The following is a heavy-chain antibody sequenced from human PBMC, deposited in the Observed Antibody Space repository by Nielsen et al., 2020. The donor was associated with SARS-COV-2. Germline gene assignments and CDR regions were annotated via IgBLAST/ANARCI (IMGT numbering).Heavy chain of an antibody. D-gene: IGHD3-16*01. CDR3: ARDNWAALDI. CDR1: GFALRDHY. CDR2: IKNIPDSNPA. V-gene: IGHV3-72*01. Sequence: GESLKLSCAASGFALRDHYMDWVRQAPGKGLEWVGRIKNIPDSNPANYAASVKGRFTISRDDSDNSLFLQMNSLTVEDTAVYYCARDNWAALDIWGQGTMVTVSS. J-gene: IGHJ3*02.